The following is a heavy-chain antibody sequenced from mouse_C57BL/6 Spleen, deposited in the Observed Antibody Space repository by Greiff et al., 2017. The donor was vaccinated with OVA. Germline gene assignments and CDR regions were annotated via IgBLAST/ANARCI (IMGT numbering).Heavy chain of an antibody. J-gene: IGHJ4*01. D-gene: IGHD1-1*01. V-gene: IGHV1-80*01. CDR1: GYAFSSYW. Sequence: QVQLQQSGAELVKPGASVKISCKASGYAFSSYWMNWVKQRPGKGLEWIGQIYPGDGDTNYNGKFKGKATLTADKSSSTAYMQLSSLTSEDSAVYFCARGGTDYGSSPLYAMDYWGQGTSVTVSS. CDR2: IYPGDGDT. CDR3: ARGGTDYGSSPLYAMDY.